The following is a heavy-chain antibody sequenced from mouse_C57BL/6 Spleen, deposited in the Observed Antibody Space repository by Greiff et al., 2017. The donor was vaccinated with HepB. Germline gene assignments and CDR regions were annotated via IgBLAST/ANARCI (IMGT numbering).Heavy chain of an antibody. CDR2: ISNLAYSI. D-gene: IGHD1-1*01. CDR3: ARSLYGSSLWYFDV. CDR1: GFTFSDYG. V-gene: IGHV5-15*01. Sequence: EVNLVESGGGLVQPGGSLKLSCAASGFTFSDYGMAWVRQAPRKGPEWVAFISNLAYSIYYADTVTGRFTISRENAKNTLYLEMSSLRSEDTAMYYCARSLYGSSLWYFDVWGTGTTVTVSS. J-gene: IGHJ1*03.